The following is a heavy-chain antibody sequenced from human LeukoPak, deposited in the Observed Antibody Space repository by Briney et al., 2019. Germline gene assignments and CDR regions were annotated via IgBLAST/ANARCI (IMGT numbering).Heavy chain of an antibody. CDR3: ARRNIQLWPHNWFDP. D-gene: IGHD5-18*01. V-gene: IGHV1-69*13. CDR2: IIPIFGTA. Sequence: GASVKVSCKASGYTFTGYYMHWVRQAPGQGLEWMGGIIPIFGTANYAQKFQGRVTITADESTSPAYMELSSLRSEDTAVYYCARRNIQLWPHNWFDPWGQGTLVTVSS. J-gene: IGHJ5*02. CDR1: GYTFTGYY.